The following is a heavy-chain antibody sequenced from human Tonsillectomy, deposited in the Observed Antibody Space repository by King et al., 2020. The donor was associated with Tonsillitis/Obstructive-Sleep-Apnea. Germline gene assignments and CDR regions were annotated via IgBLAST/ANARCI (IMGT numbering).Heavy chain of an antibody. CDR2: INAGNGNT. D-gene: IGHD2-2*03. J-gene: IGHJ6*03. CDR3: ARAGYCSSTSCNPYYYYYMDV. V-gene: IGHV1-3*01. CDR1: GYTFTSYA. Sequence: QDQLVQSGAEVKKPGASVKVSCKASGYTFTSYAMHWVRQAPGQRLEWMGWINAGNGNTKYSQKFQGRVTITRDTSASTAYMELSSLRSEDTAVYYCARAGYCSSTSCNPYYYYYMDVWGKGTTVTVSS.